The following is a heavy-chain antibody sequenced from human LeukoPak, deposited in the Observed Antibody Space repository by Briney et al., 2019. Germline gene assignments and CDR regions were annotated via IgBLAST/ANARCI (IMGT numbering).Heavy chain of an antibody. Sequence: SETLSLTCTVSDGSISSGGYYWSWIRQHPGKGLEWIGYIHYSGSTYYNPSLKSRVTISRDTSKNQLSLELNSVTAADTAVYYCARRFPSSGYFDYWGQGILVTVSS. CDR3: ARRFPSSGYFDY. J-gene: IGHJ4*02. V-gene: IGHV4-31*03. CDR1: DGSISSGGYY. CDR2: IHYSGST. D-gene: IGHD3-22*01.